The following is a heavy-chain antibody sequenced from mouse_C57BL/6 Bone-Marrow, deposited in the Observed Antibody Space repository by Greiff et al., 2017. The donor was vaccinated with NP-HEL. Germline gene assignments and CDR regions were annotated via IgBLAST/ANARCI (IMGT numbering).Heavy chain of an antibody. D-gene: IGHD2-4*01. CDR2: IHPSDSDT. Sequence: QVQLKQPGAELVKPGASVKVSCKASGYTFTSYWMHWVKQRPGQGLEWIGRIHPSDSDTNYNQKFKGKATLTVDKSSSTAYMQLSSLTSEDSAVYYCAIGRVYDYFPFAYWGQGTLVTVSA. CDR1: GYTFTSYW. CDR3: AIGRVYDYFPFAY. V-gene: IGHV1-74*01. J-gene: IGHJ3*01.